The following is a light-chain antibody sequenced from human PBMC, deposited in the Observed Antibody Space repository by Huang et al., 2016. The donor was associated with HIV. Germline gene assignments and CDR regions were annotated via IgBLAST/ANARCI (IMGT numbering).Light chain of an antibody. CDR2: GAS. J-gene: IGKJ1*01. V-gene: IGKV3-15*01. CDR1: QSVSSN. CDR3: QQYNNWPPWT. Sequence: EIVMTQSPATLSVSPGERATLSCRASQSVSSNLAWYQQKPGQAPRLLIYGASTRATGIPARCSGSGSGTEFTLTISSLQSEDFAVYYCQQYNNWPPWT.